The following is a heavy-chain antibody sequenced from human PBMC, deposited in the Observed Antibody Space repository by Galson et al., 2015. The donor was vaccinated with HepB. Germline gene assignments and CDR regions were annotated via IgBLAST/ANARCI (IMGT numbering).Heavy chain of an antibody. CDR2: TYYRSKWYN. CDR1: GDSVSSTSAA. V-gene: IGHV6-1*01. J-gene: IGHJ4*02. Sequence: CAISGDSVSSTSAAWNWIRQSPSRGLEWLGRTYYRSKWYNDYAVFVKSRITINPDTSKNQFSLQLNSVTPEDTAVYYCARGQSYVRSGFDYWGQGTLVTVSS. CDR3: ARGQSYVRSGFDY. D-gene: IGHD3-10*01.